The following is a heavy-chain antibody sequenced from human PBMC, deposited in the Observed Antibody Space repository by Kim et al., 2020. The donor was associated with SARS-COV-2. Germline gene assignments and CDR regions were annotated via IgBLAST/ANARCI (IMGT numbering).Heavy chain of an antibody. J-gene: IGHJ4*02. CDR3: ARDLVGGISWWGNFDY. D-gene: IGHD6-13*01. V-gene: IGHV3-48*04. Sequence: GGSLRLSCAASGFTFSSYSMNWVRQAPGKGLEWVSYISSSSSTIYYADSVKGRFTISRDNAKNSLYLQMNSLRAEDTAVYYCARDLVGGISWWGNFDYWGQGTLVTVSS. CDR1: GFTFSSYS. CDR2: ISSSSSTI.